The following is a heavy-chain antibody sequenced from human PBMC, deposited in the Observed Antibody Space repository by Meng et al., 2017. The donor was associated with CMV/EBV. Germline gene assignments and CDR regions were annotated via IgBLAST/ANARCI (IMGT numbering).Heavy chain of an antibody. Sequence: ASAKVSCKASGYTFTSYGISWRRQAPGQGLEWRGWISAYNGNTNYAQKLQGRVTMTTDTSKSTAYMELRSLRSDDTAVYYCARARRGVEKGAHPSYYYYGMDVWGQGTTVTVSS. D-gene: IGHD5-24*01. V-gene: IGHV1-18*01. CDR3: ARARRGVEKGAHPSYYYYGMDV. J-gene: IGHJ6*02. CDR1: GYTFTSYG. CDR2: ISAYNGNT.